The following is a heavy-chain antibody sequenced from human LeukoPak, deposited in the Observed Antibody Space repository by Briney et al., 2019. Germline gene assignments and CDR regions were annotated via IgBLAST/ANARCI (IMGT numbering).Heavy chain of an antibody. J-gene: IGHJ3*02. V-gene: IGHV3-23*01. CDR3: AKSDYSGTYYDAFDI. CDR2: ISGSGGST. CDR1: GFTFSNYA. Sequence: GGSLRLSCAASGFTFSNYAMNWVRQAPGKGLEWVSGISGSGGSTYYADSVKGRFTISRDNSKNTLYLQMNSLRAEDTAVYYCAKSDYSGTYYDAFDIWGQGTMLTVSS. D-gene: IGHD1-26*01.